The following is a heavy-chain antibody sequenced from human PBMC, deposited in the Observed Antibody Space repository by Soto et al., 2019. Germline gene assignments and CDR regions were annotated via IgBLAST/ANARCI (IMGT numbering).Heavy chain of an antibody. CDR3: ARLSYSSSSGIGY. D-gene: IGHD6-6*01. V-gene: IGHV4-39*01. CDR1: GGSISSSSYY. Sequence: PSETLSLTCTVSGGSISSSSYYWGWIRQPPGKGLEWIGSIYYSGSTYYNPSLKSRVTISVDTSKNQFSLKLSSVTAADTAVYYCARLSYSSSSGIGYWGQGTLVTVSS. CDR2: IYYSGST. J-gene: IGHJ4*02.